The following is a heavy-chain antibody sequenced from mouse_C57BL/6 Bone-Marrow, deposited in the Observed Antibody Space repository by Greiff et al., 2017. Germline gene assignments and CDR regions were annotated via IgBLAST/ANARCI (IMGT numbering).Heavy chain of an antibody. CDR2: IHPNSGST. J-gene: IGHJ2*01. D-gene: IGHD1-1*01. CDR3: ARRGEATVVGYFDY. Sequence: QVQLQQPGAELVQPGASVKLSCKASGYTFTSYWMHWVKQRPGQGLEWIGMIHPNSGSTNYNEQFTSKATLTVDKSSSTDYMQLSSLRSEESAVDYCARRGEATVVGYFDYWGQGTTLTVSS. CDR1: GYTFTSYW. V-gene: IGHV1-64*01.